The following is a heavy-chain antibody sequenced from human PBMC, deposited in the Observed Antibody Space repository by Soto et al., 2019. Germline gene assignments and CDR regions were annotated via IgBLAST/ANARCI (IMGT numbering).Heavy chain of an antibody. J-gene: IGHJ6*02. V-gene: IGHV1-2*02. Sequence: SVKVSCKASGYTFTGCYMNWVRQAPGQGLEWMGWINPNSGGTNYAQKFQGRVTMTRDTSISTAYMELSRLRSDDTAVYYCARGNYGGDYGMDVWGQGTTVTVSS. CDR2: INPNSGGT. CDR3: ARGNYGGDYGMDV. D-gene: IGHD2-21*01. CDR1: GYTFTGCY.